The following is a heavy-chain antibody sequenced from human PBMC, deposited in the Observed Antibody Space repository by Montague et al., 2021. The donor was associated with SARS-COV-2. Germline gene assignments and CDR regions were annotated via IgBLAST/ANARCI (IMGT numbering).Heavy chain of an antibody. D-gene: IGHD5-12*01. Sequence: LVKPTQTLTLTCTFSGFSLSTSGMCVSWIRQPPGKALEWIGSIYDSGSTYSNPSLKSRVTISVDTSKNHFSLKLSSVTAADTAVYYCARRGRKLLPVATTIGGFDIWGQGTMVTVSS. J-gene: IGHJ3*02. CDR3: ARRGRKLLPVATTIGGFDI. V-gene: IGHV4-30-2*03. CDR1: GFSLSTSGMC. CDR2: IYDSGST.